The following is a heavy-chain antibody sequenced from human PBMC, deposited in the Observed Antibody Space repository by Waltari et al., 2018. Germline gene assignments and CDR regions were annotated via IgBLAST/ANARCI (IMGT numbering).Heavy chain of an antibody. D-gene: IGHD2-2*01. J-gene: IGHJ3*02. CDR1: GGTFSSYA. Sequence: QVQLVQSGAEVKKPGSSVKVSCKASGGTFSSYALSWVRQAPGQGLEWMGGIIPIFGTANYAQKFQGRVTITTDESTSTAYMELSSLRSEDTAVYYCARTNDCSSTSCYAFDIWGQGTMVTVSS. CDR3: ARTNDCSSTSCYAFDI. CDR2: IIPIFGTA. V-gene: IGHV1-69*05.